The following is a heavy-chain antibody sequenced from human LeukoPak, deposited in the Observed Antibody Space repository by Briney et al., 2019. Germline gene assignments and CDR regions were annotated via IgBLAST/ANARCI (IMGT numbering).Heavy chain of an antibody. J-gene: IGHJ4*02. CDR1: GGSFSGYY. Sequence: PSETLSLTCAVYGGSFSGYYWSWIRQPPGKGLEWIGEINHSGSTNYNPSLKSRVTISVDTSKSQFSLKLSSVTAADTAVYYCARGRITMVYWGQGTLVTVSS. CDR3: ARGRITMVY. CDR2: INHSGST. D-gene: IGHD3-10*01. V-gene: IGHV4-34*01.